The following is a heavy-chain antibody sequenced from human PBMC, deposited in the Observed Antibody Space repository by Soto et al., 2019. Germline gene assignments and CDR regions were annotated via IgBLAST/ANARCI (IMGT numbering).Heavy chain of an antibody. D-gene: IGHD3-16*01. Sequence: QFQLVQSGAEVKKPGASVQVSCKASGYTFTNYGISCVRQAPGQGLEWMGWISGYKGNTNYAQKFQGRVIMTIDTSTSTAYMELRSLRSDETAFYYCAREGPEHYVSEPFDFWGQGTLVTVSS. CDR2: ISGYKGNT. CDR1: GYTFTNYG. J-gene: IGHJ4*02. CDR3: AREGPEHYVSEPFDF. V-gene: IGHV1-18*01.